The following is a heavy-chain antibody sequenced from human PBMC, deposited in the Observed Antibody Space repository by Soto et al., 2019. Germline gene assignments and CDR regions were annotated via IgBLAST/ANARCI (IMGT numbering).Heavy chain of an antibody. CDR2: ISAYNGNT. J-gene: IGHJ5*02. CDR1: GYTFTIYG. V-gene: IGHV1-18*01. CDR3: ARVGDIVVVPAANWFDP. Sequence: ASVKVSCKASGYTFTIYGISWVLQAPGQGLEWMGWISAYNGNTNYAQKLQGRVTMTTDTSTSTAYMELRSLRSDDTAVYYCARVGDIVVVPAANWFDPWGQGTLVTVSS. D-gene: IGHD2-2*01.